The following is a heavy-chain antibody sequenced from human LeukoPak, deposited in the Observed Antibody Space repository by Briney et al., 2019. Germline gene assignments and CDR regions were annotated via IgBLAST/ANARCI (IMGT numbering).Heavy chain of an antibody. V-gene: IGHV4-39*01. Sequence: SETLSLTCTVSGGSISISSYYWGWIRQPPGKGLEWIESIYYGGSTYSNPSLKSRVTLSVDTSKNQFSLKLTSVTAADTAVYYCARLSRGKNEEPFPLDYWGQGTLVTASS. CDR1: GGSISISSYY. CDR3: ARLSRGKNEEPFPLDY. D-gene: IGHD1-1*01. J-gene: IGHJ4*02. CDR2: IYYGGST.